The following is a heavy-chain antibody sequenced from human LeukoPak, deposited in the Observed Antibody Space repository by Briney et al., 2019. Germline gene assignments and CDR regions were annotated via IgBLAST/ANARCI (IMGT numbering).Heavy chain of an antibody. CDR3: TTQQGSWALNY. Sequence: PGRSLRLSCAASGFTFSSYAMNWVRQAPGKGLEWVGLIRRKTDTGTTDYAAPVKGRFTISRDDSKNTLYLQMNGLKTEDTAVYYCTTQQGSWALNYWGQGVLVTVSS. CDR1: GFTFSSYA. D-gene: IGHD7-27*01. CDR2: IRRKTDTGTT. J-gene: IGHJ4*02. V-gene: IGHV3-15*07.